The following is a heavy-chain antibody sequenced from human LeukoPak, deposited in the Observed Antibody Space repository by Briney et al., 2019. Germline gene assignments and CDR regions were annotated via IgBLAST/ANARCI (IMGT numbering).Heavy chain of an antibody. D-gene: IGHD3-10*01. J-gene: IGHJ4*02. CDR1: GYSFASYW. V-gene: IGHV5-51*01. CDR2: VYPGDSDT. Sequence: GESLKISCKGSGYSFASYWIGWVRQMPGKGLEWMGVVYPGDSDTRYSPSFQGQVTISADKSISTAYLQWSSLKASDTAVYFCARRAYGSGTYLPYYFDYWGQGTLVTVSS. CDR3: ARRAYGSGTYLPYYFDY.